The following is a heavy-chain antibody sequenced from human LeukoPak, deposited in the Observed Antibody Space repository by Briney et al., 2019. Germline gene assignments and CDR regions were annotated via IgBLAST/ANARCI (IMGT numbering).Heavy chain of an antibody. J-gene: IGHJ4*02. CDR3: ARDGDHSSGWPFDY. Sequence: PSETLSLTRTVSGGSISSNYWSWIRQPAGKGLGWIGRIYSSGSTSYNPSLKSRVTMSVDTSKNQFSLKLSSVTAADTAMYYCARDGDHSSGWPFDYWGQGTLVTVSS. CDR2: IYSSGST. CDR1: GGSISSNY. V-gene: IGHV4-4*07. D-gene: IGHD6-19*01.